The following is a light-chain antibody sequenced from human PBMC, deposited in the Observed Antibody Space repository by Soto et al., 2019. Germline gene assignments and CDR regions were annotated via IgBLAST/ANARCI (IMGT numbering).Light chain of an antibody. CDR2: GAS. J-gene: IGKJ3*01. CDR3: QQCNNWPFT. V-gene: IGKV3-15*01. Sequence: EIVMTQSPATLSVSPGERATLSCRASQSVSSNLAWYQQKPGQAPRLLIYGASTRATGIPARFSGSGSGTEFTLTISSLQSGDLAVYYCQQCNNWPFTFGPGTKVDIK. CDR1: QSVSSN.